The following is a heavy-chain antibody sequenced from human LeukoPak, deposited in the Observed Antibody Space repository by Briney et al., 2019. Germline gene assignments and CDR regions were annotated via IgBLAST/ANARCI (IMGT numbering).Heavy chain of an antibody. V-gene: IGHV1-8*01. CDR3: ARGRLTAAALDY. CDR2: MNPNSGNT. CDR1: VYTFTSYD. D-gene: IGHD2-2*01. Sequence: GASVTVSCKPSVYTFTSYDINWVRQAPGQGLEWMGWMNPNSGNTGYAQKFQGRVTMTRNTSISTAYMELSSLRSEDTAVYYCARGRLTAAALDYWGQGTLVTVSS. J-gene: IGHJ4*02.